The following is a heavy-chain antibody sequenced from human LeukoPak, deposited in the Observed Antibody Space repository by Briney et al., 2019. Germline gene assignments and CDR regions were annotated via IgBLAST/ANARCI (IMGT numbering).Heavy chain of an antibody. D-gene: IGHD5-18*01. J-gene: IGHJ4*02. CDR2: ISWNSGSI. CDR1: GFTFDDYA. CDR3: AKGEAMNGIFDY. Sequence: PGRSLRLSCAASGFTFDDYAMHWVRQAPGKGLEWVSGISWNSGSIGYADSVKGRFTISGDNAKNSLYLQMNSLRAEDTALYYCAKGEAMNGIFDYWGQGTLVTVSS. V-gene: IGHV3-9*01.